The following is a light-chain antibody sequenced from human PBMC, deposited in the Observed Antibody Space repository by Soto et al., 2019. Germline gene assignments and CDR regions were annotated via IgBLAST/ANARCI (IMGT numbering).Light chain of an antibody. V-gene: IGKV1-39*01. CDR2: AAS. J-gene: IGKJ1*01. CDR1: QSISIY. CDR3: QQAYINPRT. Sequence: DIQMTQSPSSLSASIGDRVTITCRASQSISIYLNWYQQKPGKAPKVLIYAASTLQSGVPSRFSGSGSGTDFTLTISSLQPEDFATYYCQQAYINPRTFGPGTKVDIK.